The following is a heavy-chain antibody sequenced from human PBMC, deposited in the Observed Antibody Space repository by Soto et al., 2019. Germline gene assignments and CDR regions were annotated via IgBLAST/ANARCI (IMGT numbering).Heavy chain of an antibody. J-gene: IGHJ5*02. CDR1: GGSLNSGGYF. CDR2: VYSGGIA. V-gene: IGHV4-31*03. Sequence: QVQLQESGPGLVRPSQTLSLTCTVSGGSLNSGGYFWSWIRQVPGNGLEWIGYVYSGGIAYYNPSHQSRVIISLDTSKKHFALTLTSVTAADTALYFGAREVMTSVTRGWFDPWGQGTLVTVSS. CDR3: AREVMTSVTRGWFDP. D-gene: IGHD4-17*01.